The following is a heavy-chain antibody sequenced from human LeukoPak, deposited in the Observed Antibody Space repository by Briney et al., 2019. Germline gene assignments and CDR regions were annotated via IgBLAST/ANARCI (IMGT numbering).Heavy chain of an antibody. Sequence: GGSLRLSCAASGFTFSTYAMSWVRQAPGKGLEWVSIIGGRGISSYYADSVKGRFTISRDNSKNTLYLQMNSLRAEDTAVYYCGRVYCGGNCYSPPLPDYWGQGTLVTVSA. D-gene: IGHD2-21*02. CDR3: GRVYCGGNCYSPPLPDY. CDR2: IGGRGISS. CDR1: GFTFSTYA. V-gene: IGHV3-23*01. J-gene: IGHJ4*02.